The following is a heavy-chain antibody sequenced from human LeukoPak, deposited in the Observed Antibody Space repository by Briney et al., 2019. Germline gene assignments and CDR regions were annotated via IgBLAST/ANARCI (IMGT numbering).Heavy chain of an antibody. Sequence: SGGSLRLSCAASGFTFSSHGMSWVRQAPGKGPEWVSTISASGDNTYYADSVKGRFTISRDNSKNTLYLQMNSLRAEDTAVYYCARVTYGSGTYGAFDYWGQGTLVTVSS. CDR2: ISASGDNT. V-gene: IGHV3-23*01. CDR3: ARVTYGSGTYGAFDY. CDR1: GFTFSSHG. D-gene: IGHD3-10*01. J-gene: IGHJ4*02.